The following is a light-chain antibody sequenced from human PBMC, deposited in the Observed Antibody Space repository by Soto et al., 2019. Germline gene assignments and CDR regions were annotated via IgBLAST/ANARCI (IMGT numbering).Light chain of an antibody. V-gene: IGKV3-20*01. CDR3: QQYGSSVQ. J-gene: IGKJ4*02. CDR1: QSVTSKY. Sequence: EIVLTQSPDTLSLSPGERATLSCRASQSVTSKYLAWYQQKPGQAPRLLIHGASNRATGIPDRFSGSGSGTDFTLAISRLEPEDFALYYCQQYGSSVQFGGGTKVEIK. CDR2: GAS.